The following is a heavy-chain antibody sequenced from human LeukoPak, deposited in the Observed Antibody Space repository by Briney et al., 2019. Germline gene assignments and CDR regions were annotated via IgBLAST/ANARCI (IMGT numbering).Heavy chain of an antibody. CDR3: ARYRRGAFDY. Sequence: SETLSLTCTVSGGSISGYYWSWIRQPPGKGLEWIGYIYYSGSTNYNPSLKSRVTISVDTSKNQFSLKLSSVTAADTAVYYCARYRRGAFDYWGQGTLVTVSS. CDR2: IYYSGST. V-gene: IGHV4-59*01. J-gene: IGHJ4*02. D-gene: IGHD3-10*01. CDR1: GGSISGYY.